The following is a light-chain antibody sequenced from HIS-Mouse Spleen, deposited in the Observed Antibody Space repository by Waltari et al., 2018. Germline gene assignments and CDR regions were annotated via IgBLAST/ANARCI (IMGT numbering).Light chain of an antibody. Sequence: SYELTQPPSVSVSPGQTASITCSGDKLGDKYACWYQQKPGQSPVLGIYQARKRPSGVPERFSGSNSGNTATLTISGTQAMDEADYYCQAWDSSTVVFGGGTKLTVL. CDR1: KLGDKY. CDR2: QAR. V-gene: IGLV3-1*01. CDR3: QAWDSSTVV. J-gene: IGLJ2*01.